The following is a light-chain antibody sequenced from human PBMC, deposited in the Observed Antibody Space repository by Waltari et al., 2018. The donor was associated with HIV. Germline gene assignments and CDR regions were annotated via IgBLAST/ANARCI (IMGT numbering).Light chain of an antibody. J-gene: IGKJ1*01. CDR2: AAS. CDR3: QQYYNYPRT. Sequence: AIRMTQSPSSFSASTGDRVTITCRARQDISSYLAWYQQKPGKAPNLLINAASTLQTGFPSRYNGSGSGTDFTLTISCLQSEDFATYYCQQYYNYPRTFGQGTRVEIK. V-gene: IGKV1-8*01. CDR1: QDISSY.